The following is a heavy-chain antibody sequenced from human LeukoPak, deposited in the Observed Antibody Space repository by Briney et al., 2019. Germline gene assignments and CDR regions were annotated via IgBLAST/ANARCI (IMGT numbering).Heavy chain of an antibody. J-gene: IGHJ3*02. CDR1: GYSFTSYW. V-gene: IGHV5-51*01. D-gene: IGHD2-21*02. Sequence: GESLKISCQGSGYSFTSYWIGWVRQMPGKGLEWMGIIYPGDSDTRYSPSFQGQVTISADKSISTAYLQWSSLKASDTAMYYCASYCGGDCYSESDAFDIWGQGTMVTVSS. CDR2: IYPGDSDT. CDR3: ASYCGGDCYSESDAFDI.